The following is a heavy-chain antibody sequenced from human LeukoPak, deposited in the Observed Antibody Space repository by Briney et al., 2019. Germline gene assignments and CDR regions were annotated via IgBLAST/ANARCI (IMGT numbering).Heavy chain of an antibody. J-gene: IGHJ4*02. CDR1: GFAFSSYS. V-gene: IGHV3-21*01. D-gene: IGHD1-20*01. Sequence: GGSLRLSCAASGFAFSSYSMNWVRQAPGKGLEWVSSISSSSSYIYYADSVKGRFTISRDNAKNSLYPQMNSLRAEDTAVYYCARCGFDNWNDVVFDYWGQGTLVTVSS. CDR2: ISSSSSYI. CDR3: ARCGFDNWNDVVFDY.